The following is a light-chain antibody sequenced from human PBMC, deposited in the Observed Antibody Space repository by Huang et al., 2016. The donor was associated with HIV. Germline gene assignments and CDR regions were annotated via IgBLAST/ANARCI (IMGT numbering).Light chain of an antibody. V-gene: IGKV3D-15*01. CDR1: QRVRTN. J-gene: IGKJ4*01. Sequence: VMTQSPASLSASPGARVTLSCRASQRVRTNLAWYQQKPGQAPTRLMFGASTRATGTPPRFSGSGSGTDFTLTITSLQSSDSAIYYCQQYNDWPPLTFGGGTKVEI. CDR2: GAS. CDR3: QQYNDWPPLT.